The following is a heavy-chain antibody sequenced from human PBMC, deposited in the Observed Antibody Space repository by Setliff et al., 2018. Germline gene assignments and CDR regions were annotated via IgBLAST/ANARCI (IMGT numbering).Heavy chain of an antibody. V-gene: IGHV4-34*12. Sequence: SETLSLTCGVYGGSFSGYYWSWIHQPPGKRLEWIGEIIPGGSTNYNPSLKSRVTISVDTSKNQFSLKLNSVTAADTAVYYCARQVPFSCGGTSCFGDYWGQGTLVTVSS. CDR2: IIPGGST. CDR1: GGSFSGYY. D-gene: IGHD2-2*01. J-gene: IGHJ4*02. CDR3: ARQVPFSCGGTSCFGDY.